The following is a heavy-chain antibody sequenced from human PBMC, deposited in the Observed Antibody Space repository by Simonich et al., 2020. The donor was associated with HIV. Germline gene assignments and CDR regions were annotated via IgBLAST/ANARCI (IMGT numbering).Heavy chain of an antibody. Sequence: QVQLVQSGAEVKKPGSSVKVSCKVSGGTFSNYAISWLRQAPGQGLEWMGRSIPMFGTANSAQKFQGRVTITADKSTRTAYMELNSLKSGDTAVYYCARVSPPESFRTTVTTHFDYWGQGTLVTVSS. CDR3: ARVSPPESFRTTVTTHFDY. CDR1: GGTFSNYA. D-gene: IGHD4-4*01. CDR2: SIPMFGTA. J-gene: IGHJ4*02. V-gene: IGHV1-69*13.